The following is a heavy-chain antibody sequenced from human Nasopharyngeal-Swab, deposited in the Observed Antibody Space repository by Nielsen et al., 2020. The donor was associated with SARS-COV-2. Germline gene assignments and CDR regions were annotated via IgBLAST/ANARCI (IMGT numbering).Heavy chain of an antibody. V-gene: IGHV4-31*01. CDR2: IHYTGSD. CDR1: GGSIRSAGYY. CDR3: AREVIAEPDSDGFDI. D-gene: IGHD1-14*01. Sequence: SETLSLTCTVSGGSIRSAGYYWRWIRQHPGKGLEWFGYIHYTGSDYYNPSIETLVTISVDTSKNQFSLELSSVTAADTAVYYCAREVIAEPDSDGFDIWGQGTMVTVSS. J-gene: IGHJ3*02.